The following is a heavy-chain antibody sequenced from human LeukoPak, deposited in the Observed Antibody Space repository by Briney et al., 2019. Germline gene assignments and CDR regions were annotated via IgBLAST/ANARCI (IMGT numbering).Heavy chain of an antibody. CDR3: AKYDVKMRSD. V-gene: IGHV3-23*01. J-gene: IGHJ4*02. CDR2: ISSSGRTT. CDR1: GFTFSNYA. Sequence: GGSLRLSCAASGFTFSNYAMSWVRQAPGKGLEWVSAISSSGRTTYYADSVKGRFTISRDNAKNTLYLQSNSLRAEDTAVYYCAKYDVKMRSDWGQGTLVTVPS. D-gene: IGHD1-1*01.